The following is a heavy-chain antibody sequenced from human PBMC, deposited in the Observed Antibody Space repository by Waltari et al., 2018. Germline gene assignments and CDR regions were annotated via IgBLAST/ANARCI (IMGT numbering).Heavy chain of an antibody. Sequence: QVRLQESGPGLVKPSETLSLTCTVSGDSINNYYWTWIRQPPGEGLEWVGCIFQSGRTNHNPSLTRRVTIYVDRSKKQFSLKLTCVTAADTALYYCARAKGGLGPCDDGSNSFQYFMDVWGTGTTVTVSS. CDR2: IFQSGRT. D-gene: IGHD1-1*01. CDR3: ARAKGGLGPCDDGSNSFQYFMDV. J-gene: IGHJ6*03. V-gene: IGHV4-59*01. CDR1: GDSINNYY.